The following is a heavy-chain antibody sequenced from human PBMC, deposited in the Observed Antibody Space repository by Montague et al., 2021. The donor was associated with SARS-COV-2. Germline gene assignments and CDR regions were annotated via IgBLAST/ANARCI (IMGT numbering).Heavy chain of an antibody. Sequence: SLRLSCAASGFTVSTTYMGWVRQAPGRGLEWVSAIYVSGSTFYADSVKGRFTITRDSSENTLSLQMNSLRGEDTAVYYCARKGLSGYSPGAFDYWGQGTLVTVSS. CDR1: GFTVSTTY. V-gene: IGHV3-66*01. D-gene: IGHD3-22*01. J-gene: IGHJ4*02. CDR2: IYVSGST. CDR3: ARKGLSGYSPGAFDY.